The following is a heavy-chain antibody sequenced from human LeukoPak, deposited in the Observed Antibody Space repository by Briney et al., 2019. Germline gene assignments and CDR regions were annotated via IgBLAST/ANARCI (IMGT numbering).Heavy chain of an antibody. V-gene: IGHV3-20*04. D-gene: IGHD3-9*01. Sequence: GGSLRLSCAASGFTFDDYGMSWVRQAPGKGLEWVSGINWNGGSTGYADSVKGRFTISRDNAKNSLYLQMNSLRAEDTALYYCARVFNPGDISTGYPTYYYYYMDVWGKGTTVTVSS. CDR1: GFTFDDYG. CDR3: ARVFNPGDISTGYPTYYYYYMDV. CDR2: INWNGGST. J-gene: IGHJ6*03.